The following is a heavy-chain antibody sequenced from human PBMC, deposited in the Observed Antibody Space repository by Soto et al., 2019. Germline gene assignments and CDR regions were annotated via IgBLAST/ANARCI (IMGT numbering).Heavy chain of an antibody. CDR3: AHRRYSSSWYPVWFDP. Sequence: QITLKESGPTLVKPTQTLTLTCTFSGFSLSTSGVGVGWIRQPPGKALDWLALIYWDDDKRYSPSLKSRLTITKDTSKNQVVLTMTNMDPVDTATYDCAHRRYSSSWYPVWFDPWGQGTLVTVSS. J-gene: IGHJ5*02. V-gene: IGHV2-5*02. CDR1: GFSLSTSGVG. CDR2: IYWDDDK. D-gene: IGHD6-13*01.